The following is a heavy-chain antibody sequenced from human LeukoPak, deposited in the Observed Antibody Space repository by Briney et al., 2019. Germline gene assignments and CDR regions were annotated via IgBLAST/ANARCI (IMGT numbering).Heavy chain of an antibody. V-gene: IGHV1-18*01. CDR2: ISTNSDIR. CDR1: GYTFTSYG. Sequence: EASVKVSCKASGYTFTSYGIGWVRQAPGQGLEWMGWISTNSDIRTYAQTLQGRFTMTTDTATTTAYMELNNLTFDDTAVYYCARDWDAMNNCFDPWGQGTPVTVSS. J-gene: IGHJ5*02. CDR3: ARDWDAMNNCFDP. D-gene: IGHD1-26*01.